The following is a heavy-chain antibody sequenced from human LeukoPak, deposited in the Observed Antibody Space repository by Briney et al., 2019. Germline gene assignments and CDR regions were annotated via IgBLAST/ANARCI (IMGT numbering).Heavy chain of an antibody. V-gene: IGHV1-18*01. J-gene: IGHJ4*02. Sequence: ASVKVSCKASGYTFTSYGISWVRQAAGQGLEWMGLISAYNGNTNYAQKLQGRVTMTTDTSTSTAYMELRSLTSDDTAVYFCARDPYSSGWSVPFDYWGQGTLVAVSS. CDR2: ISAYNGNT. CDR3: ARDPYSSGWSVPFDY. D-gene: IGHD6-19*01. CDR1: GYTFTSYG.